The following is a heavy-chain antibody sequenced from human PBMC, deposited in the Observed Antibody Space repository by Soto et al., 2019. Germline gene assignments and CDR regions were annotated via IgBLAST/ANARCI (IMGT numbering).Heavy chain of an antibody. CDR1: GFTFSSYS. Sequence: GGSLRLSCAASGFTFSSYSMNWVRQAPGKGLEWVSYISSSSSTIYYADSVKGRFTISRDNAKNSLYLQMNSLRAEDTAVYYCAKSLVARPYDYWGQGTLVTVSS. V-gene: IGHV3-48*01. J-gene: IGHJ4*02. D-gene: IGHD6-6*01. CDR3: AKSLVARPYDY. CDR2: ISSSSSTI.